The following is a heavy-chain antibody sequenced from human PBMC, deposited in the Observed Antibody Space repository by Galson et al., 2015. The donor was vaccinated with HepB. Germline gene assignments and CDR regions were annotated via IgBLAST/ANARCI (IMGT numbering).Heavy chain of an antibody. D-gene: IGHD5-18*01. J-gene: IGHJ4*02. Sequence: SLRLSCAASGFTFDDYTMHWVRQAPGKGLEWVSLLSWDGGSTYYADSVKGRFTISRDNSKNSLYLQMNSLRTEDTALYYCAKGTYLSTAMIYFDYWGQGTLVTVSS. CDR2: LSWDGGST. CDR3: AKGTYLSTAMIYFDY. V-gene: IGHV3-43*01. CDR1: GFTFDDYT.